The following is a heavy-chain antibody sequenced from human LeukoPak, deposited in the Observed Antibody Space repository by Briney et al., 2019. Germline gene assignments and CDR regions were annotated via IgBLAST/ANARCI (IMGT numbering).Heavy chain of an antibody. V-gene: IGHV3-23*01. J-gene: IGHJ4*02. CDR2: ISGSGGST. CDR1: GFTFSSYA. Sequence: PGGSLRLSCAASGFTFSSYAMSWVRQAPGKGLEWVSAISGSGGSTYYADSVKGRFAISRDNSKNTLYLQMNSLRAEDTAVYYCAKEVTYYYDSSGLFDYWGQGTLVTVSS. D-gene: IGHD3-22*01. CDR3: AKEVTYYYDSSGLFDY.